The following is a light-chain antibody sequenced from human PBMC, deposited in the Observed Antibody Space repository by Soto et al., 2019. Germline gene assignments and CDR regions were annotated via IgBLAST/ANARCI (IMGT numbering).Light chain of an antibody. CDR3: QHLQRYPLT. Sequence: DIQLTQSPSFLSASVGDRVTITCRASQGTNSYLAWYQQKPGRAPKFLIYGASTLQSGVPSRFSGSGSGSEFTLTFTSLQPEDFASYYFQHLQRYPLTFGGGPKVEIK. CDR1: QGTNSY. CDR2: GAS. V-gene: IGKV1-9*01. J-gene: IGKJ4*01.